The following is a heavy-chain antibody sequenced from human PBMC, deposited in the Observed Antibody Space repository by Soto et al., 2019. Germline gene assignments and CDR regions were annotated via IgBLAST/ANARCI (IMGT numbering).Heavy chain of an antibody. CDR1: GDSVSSYSAA. V-gene: IGHV6-1*01. CDR3: VRDRYSSSGWFDP. D-gene: IGHD3-10*01. CDR2: TYYRSRFFS. Sequence: SQTLSLTCAISGDSVSSYSAAWNWIRQSPSGGLEWLGRTYYRSRFFSDYAESVKSRIIIKPDTSKNQFSLQLKSVTPEDTAVYYCVRDRYSSSGWFDPWGQGTPVTVS. J-gene: IGHJ5*02.